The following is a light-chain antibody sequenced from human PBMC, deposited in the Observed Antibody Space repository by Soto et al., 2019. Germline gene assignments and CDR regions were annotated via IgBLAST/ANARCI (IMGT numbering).Light chain of an antibody. CDR3: QQYSSSPRT. CDR1: PSVSND. J-gene: IGKJ1*01. CDR2: GAS. Sequence: EIVLTQSPATLSVSPGERATLSCRASPSVSNDLAWYQHQPGQAPRLLIYGASTTATGVPARFSGSGSGTECTHSISRLEPEDFAVYYCQQYSSSPRTFGQETKLEIK. V-gene: IGKV3-15*01.